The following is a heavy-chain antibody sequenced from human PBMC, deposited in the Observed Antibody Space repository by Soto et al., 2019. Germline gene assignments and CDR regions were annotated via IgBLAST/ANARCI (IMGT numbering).Heavy chain of an antibody. J-gene: IGHJ3*02. Sequence: ASVKVSCKVSGYTLTELSMHWVRQAPGKGLEWMGGFDPEDGETIYAQKFQGRVTMTEDTSTDTAYMELSSLRSEDTAVYYCATITTCSSTSCYDTGALDIWGQGTMVTVSS. CDR1: GYTLTELS. CDR3: ATITTCSSTSCYDTGALDI. V-gene: IGHV1-24*01. CDR2: FDPEDGET. D-gene: IGHD2-2*01.